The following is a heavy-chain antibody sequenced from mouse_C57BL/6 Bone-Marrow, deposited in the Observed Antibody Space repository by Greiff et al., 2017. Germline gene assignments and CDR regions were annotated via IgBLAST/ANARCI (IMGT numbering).Heavy chain of an antibody. CDR3: ARIGRKITTVGVPLDY. V-gene: IGHV1-39*01. Sequence: EVQLQQSGPELVKPGASVKISCKASGYSFTDYNMNWVKQSKGKSLEWIGVINPNYGTTSYNQKFKGKATLTVDQSSSTAYMQLNSLTSEDSAVYYCARIGRKITTVGVPLDYWGQGTTLTVSS. CDR2: INPNYGTT. D-gene: IGHD1-1*01. J-gene: IGHJ2*01. CDR1: GYSFTDYN.